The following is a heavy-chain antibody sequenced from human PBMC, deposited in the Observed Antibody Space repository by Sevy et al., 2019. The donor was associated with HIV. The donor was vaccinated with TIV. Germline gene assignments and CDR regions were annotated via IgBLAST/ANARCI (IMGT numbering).Heavy chain of an antibody. CDR2: INPNSGGT. CDR3: ARSQERGYYYYYYGMDV. V-gene: IGHV1-2*06. CDR1: GYTFTGYY. J-gene: IGHJ6*02. D-gene: IGHD5-12*01. Sequence: ASVKVSCKASGYTFTGYYMHWVRQAPGQGLEWMERINPNSGGTNYAQKFQGRVTMTRDTSISTAYMELSRLRSDDTAVYYCARSQERGYYYYYYGMDVWGQGTTVTVSS.